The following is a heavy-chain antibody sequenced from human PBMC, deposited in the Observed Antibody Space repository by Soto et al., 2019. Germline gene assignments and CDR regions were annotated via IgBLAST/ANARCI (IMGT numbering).Heavy chain of an antibody. CDR1: GGSISSGDYY. CDR3: AREFDGPGNYYYGMDV. D-gene: IGHD1-26*01. V-gene: IGHV4-30-4*01. J-gene: IGHJ6*02. Sequence: GPGPETPSETLSLTCTVSGGSISSGDYYWSWIRQPPGKGLEWIGYIYYSGSTYYNPSLKSRVTISVDTSKNQFSLKLSSVTAADTAVYYCAREFDGPGNYYYGMDVWGQGTTVPVSS. CDR2: IYYSGST.